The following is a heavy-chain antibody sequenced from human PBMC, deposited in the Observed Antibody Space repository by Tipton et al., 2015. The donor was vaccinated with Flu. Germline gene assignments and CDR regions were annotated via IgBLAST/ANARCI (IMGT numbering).Heavy chain of an antibody. CDR2: IYYSGLS. V-gene: IGHV4-31*02. CDR1: GDSITTGGYF. Sequence: LRLSCTVSGDSITTGGYFWGWIRQRPGKGLEWIGYIYYSGLSLYNPSLKSRLTISVDKSKNQFSLRLNSVTAADTAVYYCAKGLDPWGQGTLVTVSS. J-gene: IGHJ5*02. CDR3: AKGLDP.